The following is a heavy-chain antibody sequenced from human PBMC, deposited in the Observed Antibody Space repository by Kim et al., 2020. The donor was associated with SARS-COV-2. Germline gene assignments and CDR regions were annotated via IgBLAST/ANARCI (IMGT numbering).Heavy chain of an antibody. CDR2: INGDGSRT. D-gene: IGHD6-19*01. V-gene: IGHV3-74*01. CDR3: IRINGWPDY. CDR1: GFTFSTYW. J-gene: IGHJ4*02. Sequence: GGSLRLSCAASGFTFSTYWMHWVRQVPGKGLLWVSLINGDGSRTIYADSVKGRFTISRDNAKNTLYLQMNSLRNEDTAVYYCIRINGWPDYWGQGTLVTVSS.